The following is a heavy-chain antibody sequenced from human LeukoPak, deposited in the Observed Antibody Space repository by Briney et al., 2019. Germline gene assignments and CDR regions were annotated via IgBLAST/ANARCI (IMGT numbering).Heavy chain of an antibody. CDR2: FSGSGSSN. CDR3: TKEPRGGPLTTKYGV. D-gene: IGHD1/OR15-1a*01. Sequence: PGGSLRLSCAASGFTFSSNAMSWVRQAPGKGLEWVSAFSGSGSSNYYAAFVKRRFTTVGDNYKNSLYLQMNSPSADNTAVYCCTKEPRGGPLTTKYGVWGQGTLVTVSS. V-gene: IGHV3-23*01. CDR1: GFTFSSNA. J-gene: IGHJ4*02.